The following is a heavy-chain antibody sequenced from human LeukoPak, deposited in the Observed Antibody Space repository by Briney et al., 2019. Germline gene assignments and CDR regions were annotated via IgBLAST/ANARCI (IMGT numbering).Heavy chain of an antibody. J-gene: IGHJ4*02. CDR2: ISGNGGST. D-gene: IGHD3-22*01. V-gene: IGHV3-23*01. CDR3: AKRSSGYSFDY. Sequence: TGGSLRLSCAASGFTFSTYAMSWVRQAPGKGLEWLSAISGNGGSTYYADSVMGRFTISRDNSKNTLYLQMNSLRAEDTAVYYCAKRSSGYSFDYWGQGTLVTVSS. CDR1: GFTFSTYA.